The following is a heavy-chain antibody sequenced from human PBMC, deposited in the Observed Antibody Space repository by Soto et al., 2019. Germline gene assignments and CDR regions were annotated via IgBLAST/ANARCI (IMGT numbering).Heavy chain of an antibody. D-gene: IGHD2-2*02. CDR1: GYTFTCYY. Sequence: XSVKVSCKASGYTFTCYYMHWVRQAPGQGLEWMGWINPNSGGTNYAQKFQGWVTMTRDTSISTAYMELSRLRSDDTAVYYCARGSGRVVVPAAIREFDYWGQGSLVTVSS. J-gene: IGHJ4*02. V-gene: IGHV1-2*04. CDR2: INPNSGGT. CDR3: ARGSGRVVVPAAIREFDY.